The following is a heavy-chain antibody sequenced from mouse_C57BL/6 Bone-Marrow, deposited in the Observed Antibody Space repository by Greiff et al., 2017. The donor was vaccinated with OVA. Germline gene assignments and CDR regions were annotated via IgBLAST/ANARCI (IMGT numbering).Heavy chain of an antibody. J-gene: IGHJ4*01. V-gene: IGHV5-17*01. D-gene: IGHD1-1*01. CDR1: GFTFSDYG. CDR3: AGFITTVVASTGYYAMDY. CDR2: ISSGSSTI. Sequence: EVKLQESGGGLVKPGGSLKLSCAASGFTFSDYGMHWVRQAPEKGLEWVAYISSGSSTIYYADTVTGRFTISRDNAKNTLFLQMTSLRSEDTAMYYCAGFITTVVASTGYYAMDYWGQGTSVTVSS.